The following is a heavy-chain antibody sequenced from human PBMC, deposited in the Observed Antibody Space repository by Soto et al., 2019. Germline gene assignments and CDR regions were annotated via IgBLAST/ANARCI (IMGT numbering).Heavy chain of an antibody. CDR3: ARGNWNYYYGFDV. CDR2: IKPDGNEQ. CDR1: EFTFDKYY. J-gene: IGHJ6*02. D-gene: IGHD1-20*01. Sequence: PGGSLRLSCAASEFTFDKYYMTWVRQAPGKGPEWVANIKPDGNEQYYVDSVKGRFTISRDNANNSLSRQMNSLRAEDTAVYFCARGNWNYYYGFDVWGQGTTVTVSS. V-gene: IGHV3-7*01.